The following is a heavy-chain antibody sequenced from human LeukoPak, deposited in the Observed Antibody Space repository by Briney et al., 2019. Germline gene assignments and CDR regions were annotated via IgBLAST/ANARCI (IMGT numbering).Heavy chain of an antibody. Sequence: GGSLRLSCAASGFTFSTYWMTWVRQAPGKGLEWVANIKPSGTETYYGDPVKGRFTISRDNAKNLLYLQMSSLRAEDTAVYFCGRFEDEVGIDNWGQGTLVTVSS. CDR3: GRFEDEVGIDN. D-gene: IGHD2-15*01. CDR1: GFTFSTYW. V-gene: IGHV3-7*01. J-gene: IGHJ4*02. CDR2: IKPSGTET.